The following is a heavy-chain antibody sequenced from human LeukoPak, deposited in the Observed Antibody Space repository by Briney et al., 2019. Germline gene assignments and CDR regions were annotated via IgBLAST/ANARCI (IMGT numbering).Heavy chain of an antibody. V-gene: IGHV4-4*07. CDR2: IYTSGST. Sequence: SETLSLTCTVSGGSISSYYWSWIRQPAGKGLEWIGRIYTSGSTNYNPSLKSRVTMSVDTSKNQFSLKLSSVTAADTAVYYCAKTQITIFGVVNGLADYWGQGTLVTVSS. J-gene: IGHJ4*02. CDR1: GGSISSYY. D-gene: IGHD3-3*01. CDR3: AKTQITIFGVVNGLADY.